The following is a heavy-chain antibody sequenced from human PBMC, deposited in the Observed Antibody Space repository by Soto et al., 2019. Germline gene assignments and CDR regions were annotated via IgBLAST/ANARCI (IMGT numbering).Heavy chain of an antibody. CDR3: AREVGSSTSSHYFYYYAMDV. CDR1: GFRFYSYA. D-gene: IGHD6-6*01. Sequence: LRLSCAASGFRFYSYAMHWVRQAPGKGLEWVAVISYDGSNRYYADSVKGRVDISRDNSKNMVYLQMNSLRGEDTAVYYCAREVGSSTSSHYFYYYAMDVWGQGTTVTVSS. CDR2: ISYDGSNR. J-gene: IGHJ6*02. V-gene: IGHV3-30*09.